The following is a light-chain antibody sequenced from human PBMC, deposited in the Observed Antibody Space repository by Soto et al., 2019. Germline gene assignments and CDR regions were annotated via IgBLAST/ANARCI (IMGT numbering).Light chain of an antibody. V-gene: IGKV3-15*01. CDR2: GES. CDR1: QSVGSN. J-gene: IGKJ1*01. Sequence: EIVMTQSPATLSVSPGERATLSCRASQSVGSNLAWYQQKPGQAPRLLIYGESTRATGIPARFSGSGSGTEFTLTISSLQSEDFAIYFCQQYNNWPPDRTFGQGTKGEIK. CDR3: QQYNNWPPDRT.